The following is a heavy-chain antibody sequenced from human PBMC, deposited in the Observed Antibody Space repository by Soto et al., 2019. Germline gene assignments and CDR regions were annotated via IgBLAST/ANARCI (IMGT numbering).Heavy chain of an antibody. CDR3: AKIPFTIFGVVISGPSLGMDV. CDR2: ISYDGSNK. Sequence: GGSLRLAXAASGFTFSSYGMHWVRQAPGKGLEWVAVISYDGSNKYYADSVKGRFTISRDNSKNTLYLQMNSLRAEDTAVYYCAKIPFTIFGVVISGPSLGMDVWGQGTTVTVSS. CDR1: GFTFSSYG. V-gene: IGHV3-30*18. D-gene: IGHD3-3*01. J-gene: IGHJ6*02.